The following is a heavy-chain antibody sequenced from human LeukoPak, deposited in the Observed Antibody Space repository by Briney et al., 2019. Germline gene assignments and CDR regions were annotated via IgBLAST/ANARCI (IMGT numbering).Heavy chain of an antibody. Sequence: KPSETLSLTCTVSGGSIGSYYWSWIRQPPGKGLEWIGYIYYSGSTNYNPSLKSRVTISVDTSKNQFSLKLSSVTAADTAVYYCARAPGPPNYDFWSGYIEYFDYWGQGTLVTVSS. J-gene: IGHJ4*02. V-gene: IGHV4-59*01. CDR2: IYYSGST. CDR3: ARAPGPPNYDFWSGYIEYFDY. D-gene: IGHD3-3*01. CDR1: GGSIGSYY.